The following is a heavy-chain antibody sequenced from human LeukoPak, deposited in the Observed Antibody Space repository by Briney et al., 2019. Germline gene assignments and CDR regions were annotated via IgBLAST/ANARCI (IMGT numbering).Heavy chain of an antibody. J-gene: IGHJ4*02. CDR3: AKRTVKIVATIGFDY. D-gene: IGHD5-12*01. V-gene: IGHV3-23*01. Sequence: GGSLRLSCAASGFTFSSYAMSWVRQAPGKGLEWVSAISGSGGSTYYADSVKGRFTISRDNSKNTLYLQMNSLRAEDTAVYYCAKRTVKIVATIGFDYWGQGTLVTVSS. CDR1: GFTFSSYA. CDR2: ISGSGGST.